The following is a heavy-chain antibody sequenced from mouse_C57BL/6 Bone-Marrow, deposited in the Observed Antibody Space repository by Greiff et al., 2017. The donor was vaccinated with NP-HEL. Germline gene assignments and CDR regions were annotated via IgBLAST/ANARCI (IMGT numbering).Heavy chain of an antibody. J-gene: IGHJ2*01. V-gene: IGHV1-54*01. CDR3: ARLYGSSDY. CDR1: GYAFTNYL. D-gene: IGHD1-1*01. CDR2: INPGSGGT. Sequence: VHLVESGAELVRPGTSVKVSCKASGYAFTNYLIEWVKQRPGQGLEWIGVINPGSGGTNYNEKFKGKATLTADKSSSTAYMQLSSLTSEDSAVYFCARLYGSSDYWGQGTTLTVSS.